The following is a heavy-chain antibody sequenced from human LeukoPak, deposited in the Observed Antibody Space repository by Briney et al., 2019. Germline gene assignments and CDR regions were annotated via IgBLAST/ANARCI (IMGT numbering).Heavy chain of an antibody. D-gene: IGHD6-6*01. CDR3: ARDPSIAAPGSDY. J-gene: IGHJ4*02. CDR1: GGTFSSYA. V-gene: IGHV1-69*04. Sequence: ASVKVSCKASGGTFSSYAISWVRQAPGQGLEWMGRIIPILGIANYAQKFQGRATITADKSTSTAYMELSSLRSEDTAVYYCARDPSIAAPGSDYWGQGTLVTVSS. CDR2: IIPILGIA.